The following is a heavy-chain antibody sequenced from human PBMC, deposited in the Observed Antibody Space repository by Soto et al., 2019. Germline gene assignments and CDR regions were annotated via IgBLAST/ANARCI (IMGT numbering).Heavy chain of an antibody. J-gene: IGHJ5*02. CDR3: ARRIAVAGINWFDP. CDR1: GYTFTSYA. Sequence: ASVKVSCKASGYTFTSYAMHWVRQAPGQRLEWMGWINAGNGNTKYSQKFQGRVTITRDTSASTAYMELSSLRSEDTAVYYCARRIAVAGINWFDPWGQGTLVTVS. CDR2: INAGNGNT. D-gene: IGHD6-19*01. V-gene: IGHV1-3*01.